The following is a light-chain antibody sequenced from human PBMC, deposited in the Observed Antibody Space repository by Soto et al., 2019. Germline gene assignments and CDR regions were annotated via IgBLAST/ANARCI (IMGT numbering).Light chain of an antibody. CDR2: DNN. V-gene: IGLV1-51*01. CDR1: SSNIGNNY. CDR3: ATWDGSLPGEV. Sequence: QSALTQSPSVSAAPGQKVTISCSGSSSNIGNNYVSSYQQLPGTAPKLLIYDNNKRPSGIPDRFSGSKSGTSGTLDITGLQTGDEADYYCATWDGSLPGEVFGGGTKLTVL. J-gene: IGLJ2*01.